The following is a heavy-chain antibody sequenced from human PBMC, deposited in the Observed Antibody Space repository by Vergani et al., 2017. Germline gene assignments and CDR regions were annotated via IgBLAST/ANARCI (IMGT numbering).Heavy chain of an antibody. CDR1: GFTFSSYW. Sequence: EVQLVESGGGLVQPGGSLRLSCAASGFTFSSYWMHWVRQAPGKGLVWVSRINSDGSSTSYADSVKGRFTISRDNAKNTLYLQMNSLRAEDTAVYYCARGDDSSGYYYAGHPLIDYWGQGTLVTVSS. CDR3: ARGDDSSGYYYAGHPLIDY. CDR2: INSDGSST. D-gene: IGHD3-22*01. J-gene: IGHJ4*02. V-gene: IGHV3-74*01.